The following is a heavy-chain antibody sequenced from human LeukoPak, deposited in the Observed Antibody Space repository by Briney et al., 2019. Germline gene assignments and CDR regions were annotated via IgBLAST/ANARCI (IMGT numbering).Heavy chain of an antibody. CDR2: INHSGST. V-gene: IGHV4-34*01. D-gene: IGHD3-22*01. Sequence: SETLSLTCAVYGGSFSGYYWSWIRQPPGKGLEWIGEINHSGSTDYNPSLKSRVTISVDTSKNQFSLKLTSVNAADTAVYNCAREKTYYDGSGNYYGGVFDYWGQGTLVTVSS. CDR3: AREKTYYDGSGNYYGGVFDY. J-gene: IGHJ4*02. CDR1: GGSFSGYY.